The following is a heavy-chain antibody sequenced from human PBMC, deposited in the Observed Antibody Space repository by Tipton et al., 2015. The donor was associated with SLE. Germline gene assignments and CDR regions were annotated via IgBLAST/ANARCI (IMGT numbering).Heavy chain of an antibody. D-gene: IGHD3-16*01. CDR2: ISAYNGNT. J-gene: IGHJ2*01. V-gene: IGHV1-18*01. CDR3: ARTPEVAGGDRSFDL. Sequence: QSGAEVKKPGASVKVSCKASGYTFTSYGISWVRQAPGQGLEGMGWISAYNGNTNYAQKLQGRVTMTTDTSTSTAYMELRSLRSDDAAVYYCARTPEVAGGDRSFDLWGRGTLVTVSS. CDR1: GYTFTSYG.